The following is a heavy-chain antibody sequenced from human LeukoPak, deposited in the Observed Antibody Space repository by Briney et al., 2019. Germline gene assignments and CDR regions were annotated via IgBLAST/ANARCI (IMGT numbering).Heavy chain of an antibody. J-gene: IGHJ3*02. CDR2: IRYDGTEK. CDR3: WVRYSPDAFDI. D-gene: IGHD3-9*01. Sequence: GGSLRLSCATSGFTFSSRGMHWVRQAPGKGLEWVAFIRYDGTEKDYADPVKGRFTISRDNSKNTLYLQMNSLRAEDTAVYYCWVRYSPDAFDIWGQGTMVTVSS. V-gene: IGHV3-30*02. CDR1: GFTFSSRG.